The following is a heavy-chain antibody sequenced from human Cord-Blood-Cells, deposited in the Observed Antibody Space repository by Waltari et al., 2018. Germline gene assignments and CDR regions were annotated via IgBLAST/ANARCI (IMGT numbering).Heavy chain of an antibody. CDR3: AREGRWGEVFDY. CDR2: ISSSSSYI. V-gene: IGHV3-21*01. J-gene: IGHJ4*02. CDR1: GFTFSSYS. Sequence: EVQLVESGGGLVKPGGSLRLSCAASGFTFSSYSMNWVRQAPGKGLEWVSSISSSSSYIYYADSVKGRFTIARDNAKNSLYLQMNSLRAEDRAGYYWAREGRWGEVFDYWGQGTLVTVSS. D-gene: IGHD7-27*01.